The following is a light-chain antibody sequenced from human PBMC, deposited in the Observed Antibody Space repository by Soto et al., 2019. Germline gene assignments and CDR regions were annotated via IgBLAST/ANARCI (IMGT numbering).Light chain of an antibody. CDR1: QSLSSN. V-gene: IGKV3D-15*01. J-gene: IGKJ3*01. CDR3: QHSNDWPPAFT. Sequence: EILMAQSPATLSVSPGERATLSCRASQSLSSNLAWYQQKPGQAPRLLIYGASTRASGIPARFSGSGSGTEFTLTISSLQSEDFALYYCQHSNDWPPAFTFGPGTKMDL. CDR2: GAS.